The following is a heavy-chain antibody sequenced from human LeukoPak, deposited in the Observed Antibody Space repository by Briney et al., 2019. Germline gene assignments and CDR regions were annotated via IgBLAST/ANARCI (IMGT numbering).Heavy chain of an antibody. V-gene: IGHV3-48*03. D-gene: IGHD3-3*01. CDR2: ISSSGSTI. Sequence: GGSLRLSCAASGFTFSSYEMNWVRQAPGKGLEWVSYISSSGSTIYYADSVKGRFTISRDNAKNSLYLQMNSLRAEDTAVYYCARSGEAVTIFGVVINYYYYYMDVWGKGTTVTVSS. CDR3: ARSGEAVTIFGVVINYYYYYMDV. J-gene: IGHJ6*03. CDR1: GFTFSSYE.